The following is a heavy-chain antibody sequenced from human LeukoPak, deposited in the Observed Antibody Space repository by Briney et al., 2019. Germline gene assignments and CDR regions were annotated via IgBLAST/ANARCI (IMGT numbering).Heavy chain of an antibody. CDR1: GFTFSSYA. Sequence: GGSLRLSCAASGFTFSSYAMSWVRQAPGRGLEWVSAISGSGGSTYYADSVKGRFTISRDNSKNTLYLQMNSLRAEDTAVYYCAKVPSNSIMITFGGVIVWGQGTLVTVSS. D-gene: IGHD3-16*01. V-gene: IGHV3-23*01. CDR2: ISGSGGST. CDR3: AKVPSNSIMITFGGVIV. J-gene: IGHJ4*02.